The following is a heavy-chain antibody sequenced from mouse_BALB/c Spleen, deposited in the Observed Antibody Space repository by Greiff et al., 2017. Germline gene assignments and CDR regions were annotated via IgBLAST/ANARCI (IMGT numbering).Heavy chain of an antibody. CDR3: GRGGYSPYWYFDV. CDR1: GYSFTGYF. CDR2: INPYNGDT. Sequence: EVKLEESGPELVKPGASVKISCKASGYSFTGYFMNWVKQSHGKSLEWIGRINPYNGDTFYNQKFKGKATLTVDKSSSTAHMELLSLTSEDSAVYYCGRGGYSPYWYFDVWGAGTTVTVSS. V-gene: IGHV1-37*01. J-gene: IGHJ1*01. D-gene: IGHD2-3*01.